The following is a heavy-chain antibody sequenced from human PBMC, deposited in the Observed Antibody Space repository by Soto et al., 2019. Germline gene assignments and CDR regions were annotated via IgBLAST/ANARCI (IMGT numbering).Heavy chain of an antibody. J-gene: IGHJ3*02. CDR3: ARHDYYGLKAFDI. V-gene: IGHV5-51*01. CDR1: GYSFTTYW. Sequence: GESLKISCQGSGYSFTTYWIAWVRQMPGKGLEWMAITYPGDSETRYGPSFQGQVTISADKSISTAYLQWNSLKASDTAMYYCARHDYYGLKAFDIWGQGTMVTVSS. CDR2: TYPGDSET. D-gene: IGHD3-10*01.